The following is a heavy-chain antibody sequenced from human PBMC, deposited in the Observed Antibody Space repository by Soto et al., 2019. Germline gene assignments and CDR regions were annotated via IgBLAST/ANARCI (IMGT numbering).Heavy chain of an antibody. CDR2: ISDSGNGK. CDR3: AKDRLAGGTDY. CDR1: GFTFTNYP. V-gene: IGHV3-23*01. J-gene: IGHJ4*02. Sequence: EVQLLDSGGDLVQPGGSLTLSCAASGFTFTNYPMGWVRQAPGKGLEWVSLISDSGNGKYYADSVKGRFTISRDNSKNMLYLQMNSLRGEDTALYYCAKDRLAGGTDYWGQGTLVTVSS. D-gene: IGHD1-26*01.